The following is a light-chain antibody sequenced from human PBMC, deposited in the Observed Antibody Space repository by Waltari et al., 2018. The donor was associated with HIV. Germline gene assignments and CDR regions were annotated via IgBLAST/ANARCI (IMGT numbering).Light chain of an antibody. CDR1: QSLLHSNGNTY. J-gene: IGKJ2*01. CDR3: MQATQVPT. Sequence: DIVMTQTPLSSPVTLGQPASISCRSSQSLLHSNGNTYLGWFLQRPGQPPRLLIYTMSNRFAGVPDRFSGSGAGTDFTLKITRVEAEDVGVCYCMQATQVPTFGQGTKLEIK. V-gene: IGKV2-24*01. CDR2: TMS.